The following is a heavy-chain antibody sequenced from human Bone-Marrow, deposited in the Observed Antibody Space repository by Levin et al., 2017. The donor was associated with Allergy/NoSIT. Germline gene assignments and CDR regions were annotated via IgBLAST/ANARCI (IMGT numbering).Heavy chain of an antibody. CDR2: IYYSGST. Sequence: SETLSLTCTVSGGSVSSGSYYWSWIRQPPGTGLEWIGYIYYSGSTNYNPSLKSRVTISVDTSKNQFSLKLSSVTAADTAVYYCARGSGYDRLFDYWGQGTLVTVSS. J-gene: IGHJ4*02. D-gene: IGHD5-12*01. CDR3: ARGSGYDRLFDY. V-gene: IGHV4-61*01. CDR1: GGSVSSGSYY.